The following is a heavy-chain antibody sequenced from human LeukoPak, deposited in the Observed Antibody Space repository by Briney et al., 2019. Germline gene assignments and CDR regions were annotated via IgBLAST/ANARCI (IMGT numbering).Heavy chain of an antibody. V-gene: IGHV3-43*01. CDR2: ISWDGGST. CDR3: ARDNYDSSGYYFD. J-gene: IGHJ4*02. D-gene: IGHD3-22*01. CDR1: GFTFDDYT. Sequence: GGSLRLSCAASGFTFDDYTMHWVRQAPGKGLEWVSLISWDGGSTYYADSVKGRFTISRDNSKNSLYLQMNSLRAEDTAVYYCARDNYDSSGYYFDWGQGTLVTVSS.